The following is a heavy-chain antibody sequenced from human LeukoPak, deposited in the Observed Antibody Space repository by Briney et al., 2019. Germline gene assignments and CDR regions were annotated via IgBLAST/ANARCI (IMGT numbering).Heavy chain of an antibody. J-gene: IGHJ4*02. V-gene: IGHV1-2*02. CDR2: INPNSGGT. D-gene: IGHD7-27*01. CDR1: GYTFSGYY. Sequence: GASVKVSCKASGYTFSGYYMHWVRQAPGQGLEWMGWINPNSGGTNYAQEFQGRVTMTRDTSISTAYMELSRLRSDDTAVYYCARGPHWDPHFDYWGQGTLVTVSS. CDR3: ARGPHWDPHFDY.